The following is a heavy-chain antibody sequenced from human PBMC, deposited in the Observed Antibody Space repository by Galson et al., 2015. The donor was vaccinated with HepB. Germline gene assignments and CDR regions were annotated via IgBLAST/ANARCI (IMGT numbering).Heavy chain of an antibody. D-gene: IGHD2-15*01. CDR1: GGTFSSYT. CDR2: ITPILGIA. CDR3: ARGNCSGGSCYNPFDY. Sequence: SVKVSCKASGGTFSSYTISWVRQAPGQGLEWMGRITPILGIANYAQKFQGRVTITADKSTSTAYMELSSLRSEDTAVYYCARGNCSGGSCYNPFDYWGQGTLVTVSS. J-gene: IGHJ4*02. V-gene: IGHV1-69*02.